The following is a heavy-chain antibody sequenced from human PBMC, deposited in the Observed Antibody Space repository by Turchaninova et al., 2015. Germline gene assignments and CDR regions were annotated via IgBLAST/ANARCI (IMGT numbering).Heavy chain of an antibody. D-gene: IGHD6-19*01. CDR2: ISRCGAYI. CDR1: GFSFNSYT. Sequence: EVQLVESGGGLVKPGGSLRLSCAASGFSFNSYTMNWVRQPPGKGLGWVSSISRCGAYISYSDPVKGRFTSSRDNAENSLYLQMNSLRAEDTAVYFCAREAERSSGCLDSWGQGTLVTVSS. J-gene: IGHJ4*02. CDR3: AREAERSSGCLDS. V-gene: IGHV3-21*01.